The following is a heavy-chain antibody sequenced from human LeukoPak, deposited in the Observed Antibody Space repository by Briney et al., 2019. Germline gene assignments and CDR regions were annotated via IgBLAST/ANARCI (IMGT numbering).Heavy chain of an antibody. J-gene: IGHJ5*02. CDR3: AKLPREYCSSTSCPNWFDT. CDR1: GFSFSTYA. D-gene: IGHD2-2*01. Sequence: PGGSLRLSCSASGFSFSTYAMTWVRQAPGKGLEWVSALSASGGTTYYADSVKGRSTTSRDNLKNTLYLQMNSLRAEDTAVYYCAKLPREYCSSTSCPNWFDTWGQGTLVTVSS. V-gene: IGHV3-23*01. CDR2: LSASGGTT.